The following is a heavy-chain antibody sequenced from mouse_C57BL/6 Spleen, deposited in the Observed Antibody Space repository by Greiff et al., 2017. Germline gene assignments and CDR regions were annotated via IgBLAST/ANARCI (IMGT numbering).Heavy chain of an antibody. CDR2: IDPENGDT. V-gene: IGHV14-4*01. CDR3: TTGVEDY. J-gene: IGHJ4*01. CDR1: GFNIKDDY. Sequence: VQLQQSGAELVRPGASVKLSCTASGFNIKDDYMHWVKQRPEQGLEWIGWIDPENGDTEYASKFQGKATITADTSSNTAYLQLSSLTSEDTAVYYCTTGVEDYWGQGTSVTVSS.